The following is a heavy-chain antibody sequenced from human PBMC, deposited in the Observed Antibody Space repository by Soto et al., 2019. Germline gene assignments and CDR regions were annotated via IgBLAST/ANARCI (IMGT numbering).Heavy chain of an antibody. CDR3: ARDQEDSGYDNGLGY. CDR2: ISAYNGNT. V-gene: IGHV1-18*01. Sequence: QVQLVQSGAEVKKPGASVKVSCKASGYTFTSYGISWVRQAPGQGLEWMGWISAYNGNTNYAQKLQGRVTMTTDTSTSTAYMERRSLRSDDTAGYYCARDQEDSGYDNGLGYWGQGTLVTVPS. D-gene: IGHD5-12*01. CDR1: GYTFTSYG. J-gene: IGHJ4*02.